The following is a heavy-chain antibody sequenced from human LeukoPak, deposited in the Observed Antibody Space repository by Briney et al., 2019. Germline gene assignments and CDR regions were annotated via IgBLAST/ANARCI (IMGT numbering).Heavy chain of an antibody. V-gene: IGHV3-30*18. Sequence: GGSLRLSCAASGFTFSNYGMHWVRQAPGKGLEWVAVISYDGSNKYYADSVKGRFTISRDNSKNTLYLQMNSLRAEDTAVCYCTKRGNSPYDDCWGQGTLVTVSS. D-gene: IGHD5-12*01. CDR2: ISYDGSNK. J-gene: IGHJ4*02. CDR3: TKRGNSPYDDC. CDR1: GFTFSNYG.